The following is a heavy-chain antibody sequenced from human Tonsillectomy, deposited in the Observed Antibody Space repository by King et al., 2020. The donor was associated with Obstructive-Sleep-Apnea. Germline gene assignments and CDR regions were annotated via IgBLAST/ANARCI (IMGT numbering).Heavy chain of an antibody. J-gene: IGHJ6*02. V-gene: IGHV4-59*08. Sequence: LQLQESGPGLVKPSETLSLTCIVSGDSISSYYWSWIRQPPGKGLEWIGYIYYSGNTIYNPSLKSRVTISVDTSKNQFSLKLSSVTAADTAVYYCARHEGIGYYYYGLDVWGQGTTVTVSS. CDR2: IYYSGNT. D-gene: IGHD2-15*01. CDR3: ARHEGIGYYYYGLDV. CDR1: GDSISSYY.